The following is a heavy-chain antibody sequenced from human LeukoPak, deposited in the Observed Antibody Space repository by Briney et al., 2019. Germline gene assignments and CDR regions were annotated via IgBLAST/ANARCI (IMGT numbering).Heavy chain of an antibody. Sequence: PGGSLRLSCAASGFTFSSYAMSWVRQAPGKGLEWVSAISGSGGSTYYADSVKGRFTISRDNSKNTLYLQMNSLRAEDTAVYFCANGGLGPRRGDYWGQGTLVTVSS. CDR3: ANGGLGPRRGDY. J-gene: IGHJ4*02. CDR1: GFTFSSYA. CDR2: ISGSGGST. V-gene: IGHV3-23*01. D-gene: IGHD7-27*01.